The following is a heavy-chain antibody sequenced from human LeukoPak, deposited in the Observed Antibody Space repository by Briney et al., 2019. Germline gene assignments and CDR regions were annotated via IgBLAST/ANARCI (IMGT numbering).Heavy chain of an antibody. V-gene: IGHV3-7*01. D-gene: IGHD4-23*01. CDR3: ARDRGYSTFDY. CDR2: MKEDGGEI. J-gene: IGHJ4*02. Sequence: GGSLKLSCAASGLPFSNYWMSWVRQAPEKGLEWVANMKEDGGEINYVDSVKGRFTISRDNAKNSLYLQMNSLRVDDTAVYYCARDRGYSTFDYWGQGTLVTVSS. CDR1: GLPFSNYW.